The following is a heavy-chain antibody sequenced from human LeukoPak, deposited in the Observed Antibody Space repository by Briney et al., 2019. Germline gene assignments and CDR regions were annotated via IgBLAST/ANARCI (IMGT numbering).Heavy chain of an antibody. V-gene: IGHV3-15*05. Sequence: GGSPRLSCEGSGYPFRHSWKSWAPHPPGKGREWVGQIRSMSDGGTTEYSAPVKGRFSISREDSKNTLYLQMNSLRTEDTAVYYCTTVQGNWGQGTLVTVSS. CDR2: IRSMSDGGTT. CDR3: TTVQGN. J-gene: IGHJ1*01. CDR1: GYPFRHSW.